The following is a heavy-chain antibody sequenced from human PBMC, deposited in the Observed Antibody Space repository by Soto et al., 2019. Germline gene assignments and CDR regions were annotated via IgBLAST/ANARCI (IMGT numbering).Heavy chain of an antibody. D-gene: IGHD2-21*02. J-gene: IGHJ5*02. CDR3: IKGKVGTDPNWLDP. CDR2: IYVDGTT. CDR1: GFSVGSSY. V-gene: IGHV3-66*01. Sequence: EVQLVESGGGLVQPGGSLRLSYAASGFSVGSSYLYWVRQAPGRGLQWVSSIYVDGTTYYTDSVKGRFSISRDSSKNTLYLQMNSLGAEDTALYYCIKGKVGTDPNWLDPWGQGSLVTVSS.